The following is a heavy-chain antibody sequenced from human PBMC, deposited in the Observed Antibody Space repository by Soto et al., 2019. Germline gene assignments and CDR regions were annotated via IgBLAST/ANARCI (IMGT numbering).Heavy chain of an antibody. Sequence: SETLSLTCSGSGGSISSYYWSWIRQPPGKGLEWIGYIYYRGSTNYNPSLTSRVTISVGTAKNQFSLKLSSVTAADTAVYYCASVSRRFGVVINYYHRDRMDFWGRGTSVTVSS. CDR3: ASVSRRFGVVINYYHRDRMDF. CDR2: IYYRGST. CDR1: GGSISSYY. V-gene: IGHV4-59*01. J-gene: IGHJ6*02. D-gene: IGHD3-3*01.